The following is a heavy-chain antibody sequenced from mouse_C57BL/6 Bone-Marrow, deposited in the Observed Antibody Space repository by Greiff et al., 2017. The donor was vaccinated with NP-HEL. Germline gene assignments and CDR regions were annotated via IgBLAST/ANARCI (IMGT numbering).Heavy chain of an antibody. CDR1: GYTFTSYG. CDR3: ARFSFVTTVVRTAY. D-gene: IGHD1-1*01. CDR2: IYPSSGNT. J-gene: IGHJ3*01. V-gene: IGHV1-81*01. Sequence: QVQLKESGAELARPGASVKLSCKASGYTFTSYGISWVKQRTGQGLEWIGEIYPSSGNTYYNEKFKGKATLTADKSSSTAYMQLRSLPSEDSAVYFCARFSFVTTVVRTAYWGQGTLVTVSA.